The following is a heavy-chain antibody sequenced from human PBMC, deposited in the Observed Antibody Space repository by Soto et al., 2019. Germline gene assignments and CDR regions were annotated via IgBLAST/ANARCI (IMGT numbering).Heavy chain of an antibody. CDR3: AKDTRYADYVRWFDS. CDR2: ITSSGGGT. CDR1: GFTFSSYA. J-gene: IGHJ5*01. Sequence: EVHLLESGGGLVEPGGSLRLSCTASGFTFSSYAMTWVRQAPGRGLAGVSGITSSGGGTYYADSVKGRFTISRDNSKSTLYVQMNSLRAEDTVVYYCAKDTRYADYVRWFDSWGQGTLVTVSS. V-gene: IGHV3-23*01. D-gene: IGHD4-17*01.